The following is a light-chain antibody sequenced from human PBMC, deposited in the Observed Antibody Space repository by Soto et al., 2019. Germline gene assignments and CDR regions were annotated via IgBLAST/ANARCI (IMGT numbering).Light chain of an antibody. CDR3: QQYNNWPPIT. J-gene: IGKJ5*01. Sequence: ETVMTQSLGTVSVSPGERATLSCRASQSVSNNLAWYQQKPGQAPRLLIYAASTRATGIPARFSGSGSGTEFTLTISSLQSEDFVVYYCQQYNNWPPITFGQGTLLEIK. V-gene: IGKV3-15*01. CDR2: AAS. CDR1: QSVSNN.